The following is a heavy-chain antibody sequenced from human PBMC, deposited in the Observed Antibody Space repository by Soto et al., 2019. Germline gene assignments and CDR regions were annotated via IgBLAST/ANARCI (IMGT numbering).Heavy chain of an antibody. V-gene: IGHV3-23*01. J-gene: IGHJ4*02. CDR3: AKGKLLWKGSTTYFDY. CDR2: ISGSGGST. CDR1: GFTFSSYA. Sequence: GGSLRLSCAASGFTFSSYAMSWVRQAPGKGLEWVSAISGSGGSTYYADSVKGRFTISRDNSKNTLYLQVNSLRAEDTAVYHCAKGKLLWKGSTTYFDYWGQGTLVTVSS. D-gene: IGHD3-10*01.